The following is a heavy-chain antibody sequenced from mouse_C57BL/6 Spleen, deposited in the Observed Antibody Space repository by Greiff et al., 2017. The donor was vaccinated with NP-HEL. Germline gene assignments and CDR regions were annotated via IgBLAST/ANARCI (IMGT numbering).Heavy chain of an antibody. CDR2: IYPRDGST. CDR3: ATYGSYWYFDV. J-gene: IGHJ1*03. V-gene: IGHV1-85*01. Sequence: VQLQQSGPELVKPGASVKLSCKASGYTFTSYDINWVKQRPGQGLEWIGWIYPRDGSTKYNEKFKGKATLTVDKSSSTAYMELRSLTSEDSAVYYCATYGSYWYFDVWGTGTTVTVSS. D-gene: IGHD1-1*01. CDR1: GYTFTSYD.